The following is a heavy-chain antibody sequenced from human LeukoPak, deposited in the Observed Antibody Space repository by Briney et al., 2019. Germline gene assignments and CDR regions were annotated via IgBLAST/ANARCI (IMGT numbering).Heavy chain of an antibody. CDR3: ARALAVTTLALDY. CDR2: INPNSGGT. V-gene: IGHV1-2*02. J-gene: IGHJ4*02. D-gene: IGHD4-17*01. CDR1: RYTFTGYY. Sequence: ASVKVSCKASRYTFTGYYMHWVRQAPGQGPEWMGWINPNSGGTNYAQRFQGRVTMTRDTSISTAYMELSRLRSDDTAVYYCARALAVTTLALDYWGQGTLVTVSS.